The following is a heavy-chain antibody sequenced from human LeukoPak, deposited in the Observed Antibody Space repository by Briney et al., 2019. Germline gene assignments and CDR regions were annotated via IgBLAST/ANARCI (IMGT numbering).Heavy chain of an antibody. CDR3: AKDQNYYDSSGTEAYFDY. Sequence: PGGSLRLSCAASGFTFSSYWMHWVRQAPGKGLEWVAVISYDGSNKYYADSVKGRFTISRDNSKNTLYLQMNSLRAEDTAVYYCAKDQNYYDSSGTEAYFDYWGQGTLVTVSS. CDR2: ISYDGSNK. J-gene: IGHJ4*02. D-gene: IGHD3-22*01. CDR1: GFTFSSYW. V-gene: IGHV3-30*18.